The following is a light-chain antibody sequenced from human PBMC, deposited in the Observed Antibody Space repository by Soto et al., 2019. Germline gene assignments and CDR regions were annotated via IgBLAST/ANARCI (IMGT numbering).Light chain of an antibody. V-gene: IGKV3-20*01. CDR1: QSVSSSY. CDR3: QQYNNWPRT. Sequence: EIVLTQSAGTLSLSPGERATLSCRASQSVSSSYLAWYQRKPGQAPRLLIYGAFSRATGIPDRFSGSGSGTDFTLTISSLQSEDFAVYYCQQYNNWPRTFGQGTKVDIK. J-gene: IGKJ1*01. CDR2: GAF.